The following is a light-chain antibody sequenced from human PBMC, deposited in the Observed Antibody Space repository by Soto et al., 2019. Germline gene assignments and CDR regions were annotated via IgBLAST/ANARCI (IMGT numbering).Light chain of an antibody. V-gene: IGKV1-33*01. CDR2: DAY. CDR1: HDIGNS. J-gene: IGKJ1*01. CDR3: QNYFSTPRT. Sequence: DIQMTQSPPSLSASVGDRVTITCQASHDIGNSLNWYQDKPGQAPKLVIYDAYNLETGVPSTFSGSGYGTHFTFTISSLRPEDIATYYCQNYFSTPRTFGQGTKVDIK.